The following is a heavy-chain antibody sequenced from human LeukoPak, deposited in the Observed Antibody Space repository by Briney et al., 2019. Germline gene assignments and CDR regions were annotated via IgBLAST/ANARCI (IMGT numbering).Heavy chain of an antibody. J-gene: IGHJ4*02. CDR1: GFTFSSYA. CDR3: ASGDILTGYYPTFDY. D-gene: IGHD3-9*01. CDR2: ISYDGSNK. V-gene: IGHV3-30*04. Sequence: PGGSLRLSCAASGFTFSSYAMHWVRQAPGKGLEWVAVISYDGSNKYYADSVKGRFTISRDNSKNTLYLQMNSLRAEDTAVYYCASGDILTGYYPTFDYWGQGTLVTVSS.